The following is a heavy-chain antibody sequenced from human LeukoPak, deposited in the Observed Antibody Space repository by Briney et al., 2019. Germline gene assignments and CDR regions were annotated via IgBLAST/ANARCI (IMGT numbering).Heavy chain of an antibody. CDR1: GGSISSYY. CDR3: ARLLGVPAATYYYYGMDV. J-gene: IGHJ6*02. CDR2: LYTSGST. V-gene: IGHV4-4*07. Sequence: SETLSLTCSVSGGSISSYYWSWIRQPAGKGLEWIGRLYTSGSTNYNPSLKSRVTISVDTSKNQFSLKLSSVTAADTAVYYCARLLGVPAATYYYYGMDVWGQGTTVTVSS. D-gene: IGHD2-2*01.